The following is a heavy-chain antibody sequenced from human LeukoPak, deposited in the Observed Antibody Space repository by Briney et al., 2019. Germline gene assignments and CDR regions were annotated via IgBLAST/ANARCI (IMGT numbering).Heavy chain of an antibody. CDR1: GFTFSSYS. D-gene: IGHD4-17*01. J-gene: IGHJ4*02. CDR3: ARHYGDYRLHY. V-gene: IGHV4-59*01. CDR2: IYYSGST. Sequence: GSLRLSCAASGFTFSSYSMNWVRQAPGKGLEWIGYIYYSGSTNYNPSLKSRVTISVDTSKNQFSLKLSSVTAADTAVYYCARHYGDYRLHYWGQGTLVTVSS.